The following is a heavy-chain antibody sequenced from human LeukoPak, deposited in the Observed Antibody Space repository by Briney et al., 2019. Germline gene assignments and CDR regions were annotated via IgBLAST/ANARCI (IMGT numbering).Heavy chain of an antibody. CDR3: TRDRGSSGYYYGGGGY. CDR1: GFTFGDYA. D-gene: IGHD3-22*01. CDR2: IRSKAYGGTT. J-gene: IGHJ4*02. Sequence: GRSLRLSCTASGFTFGDYAMSWVRQAPGKGLEWVGFIRSKAYGGTTEYAASVKGRFTISRDGSKSIAYLQMNSLKTEDTAVYYCTRDRGSSGYYYGGGGYWGQGTLVTVSS. V-gene: IGHV3-49*04.